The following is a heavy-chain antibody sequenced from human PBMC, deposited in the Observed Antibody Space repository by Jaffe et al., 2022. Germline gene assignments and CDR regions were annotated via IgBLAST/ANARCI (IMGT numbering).Heavy chain of an antibody. V-gene: IGHV3-23*01. CDR2: ISGSGGST. CDR3: AKDLGRFLEWLLPRGDWFDP. Sequence: EVQLLESGGGLVQPGGSLRLSCAASGFTFSSYAMSWVRQAPGKGLEWVSAISGSGGSTYYADSVKGRFTISRDNSKNTLYLQMNSLRAEDTAVYYCAKDLGRFLEWLLPRGDWFDPWGQGTLVTVSS. J-gene: IGHJ5*02. CDR1: GFTFSSYA. D-gene: IGHD3-3*01.